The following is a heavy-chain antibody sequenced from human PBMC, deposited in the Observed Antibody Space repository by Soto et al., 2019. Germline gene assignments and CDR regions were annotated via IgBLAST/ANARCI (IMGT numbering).Heavy chain of an antibody. CDR2: ISGSGGST. Sequence: PGGSLRLSCAGSGFTFIGYAMTWVRQAPGKGLEWVSAISGSGGSTYYADSVRGRFTISRDNSKNTLYLQMNSLRAEDTAVYYCANPFRVPGYWGQGTLVTVSS. V-gene: IGHV3-23*01. J-gene: IGHJ4*02. D-gene: IGHD2-2*01. CDR3: ANPFRVPGY. CDR1: GFTFIGYA.